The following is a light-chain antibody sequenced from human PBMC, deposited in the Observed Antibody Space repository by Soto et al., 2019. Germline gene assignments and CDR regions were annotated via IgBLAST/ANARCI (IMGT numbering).Light chain of an antibody. CDR3: QQYGSSPPLFT. V-gene: IGKV3-20*01. J-gene: IGKJ3*01. Sequence: EIVLTQSPGTLSLSPGERATHSCRASQSVSSSYLAWYQQKPGQAPRLLIYGASSRATGIPDRFSGSGSGTDSTLTISRLEPEDFAVYYCQQYGSSPPLFTFGPGTKVDIK. CDR2: GAS. CDR1: QSVSSSY.